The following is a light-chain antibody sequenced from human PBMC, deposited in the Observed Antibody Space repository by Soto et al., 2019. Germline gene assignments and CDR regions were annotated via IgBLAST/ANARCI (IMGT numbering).Light chain of an antibody. V-gene: IGLV2-23*02. Sequence: PASVSGSPGQSITISCTGTSSDVGSYNIVSWYQQHPGKAPKLMIYEVNKRPSGVSDRFSGSKSGNTASLTISGLQAEDEADYYCCSYAGSSTSYVFGTGTKVTVL. J-gene: IGLJ1*01. CDR2: EVN. CDR1: SSDVGSYNI. CDR3: CSYAGSSTSYV.